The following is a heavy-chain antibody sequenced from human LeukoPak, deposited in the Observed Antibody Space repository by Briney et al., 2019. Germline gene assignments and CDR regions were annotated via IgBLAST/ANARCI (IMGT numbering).Heavy chain of an antibody. J-gene: IGHJ6*03. V-gene: IGHV4-38-2*02. CDR3: ARAVVRSYYYYYMDV. Sequence: SETLSLTCTVSGYSISSGYYWGWIRQPPGKGLEWIGSIYHSGSTYYNPSLKSRVTISVDTSKNQFPLKLSSVTAADTAVYYCARAVVRSYYYYYMDVWGKGTTVTVSS. CDR1: GYSISSGYY. D-gene: IGHD3-10*01. CDR2: IYHSGST.